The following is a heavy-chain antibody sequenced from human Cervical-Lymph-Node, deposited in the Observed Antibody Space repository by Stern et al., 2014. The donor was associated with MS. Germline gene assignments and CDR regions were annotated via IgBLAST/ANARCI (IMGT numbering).Heavy chain of an antibody. CDR2: IRNKANNYAT. CDR3: TSRPPNHYDSRGYHFEY. J-gene: IGHJ4*02. D-gene: IGHD3-22*01. CDR1: GFTFSGSA. Sequence: EVQLVESGGGLVQPGGSLKLSCAASGFTFSGSAMHWVRQASGKGLEWVGRIRNKANNYATTYAASVKGRFTISRDDSKNTAYLQMNSLKTEDTAVYYCTSRPPNHYDSRGYHFEYWGQGTLVTVSS. V-gene: IGHV3-73*01.